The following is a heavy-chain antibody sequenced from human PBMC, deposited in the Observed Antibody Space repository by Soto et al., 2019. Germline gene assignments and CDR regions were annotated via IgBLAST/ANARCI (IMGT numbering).Heavy chain of an antibody. J-gene: IGHJ3*02. V-gene: IGHV3-30-3*01. Sequence: PGGSLRLSCAASGFTFSSYAMHWFRQAPGKGLEWVAVISYDGSNKYYADSVKGRFTISRDNSKNTLYLQMNSLRAEDTAVYYCAREVPSMIVVVITIDAFDIWGQGTMVTVSS. CDR1: GFTFSSYA. D-gene: IGHD3-22*01. CDR3: AREVPSMIVVVITIDAFDI. CDR2: ISYDGSNK.